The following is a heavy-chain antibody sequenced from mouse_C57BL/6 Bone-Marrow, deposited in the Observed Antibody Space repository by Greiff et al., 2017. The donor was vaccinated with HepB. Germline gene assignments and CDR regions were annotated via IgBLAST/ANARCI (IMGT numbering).Heavy chain of an antibody. V-gene: IGHV1-63*01. CDR3: ARWARYFDY. Sequence: VKLMESGAELVRPGTSVKMSCKASGYTFTNYWIGWAKQRPGHGLEWIGDIYPGGGYTNYNEKFKGKATLTADKSSSTAYMQFSSLTSEDSAIYYCARWARYFDYWGQGTTLTVSS. CDR2: IYPGGGYT. CDR1: GYTFTNYW. D-gene: IGHD3-1*01. J-gene: IGHJ2*01.